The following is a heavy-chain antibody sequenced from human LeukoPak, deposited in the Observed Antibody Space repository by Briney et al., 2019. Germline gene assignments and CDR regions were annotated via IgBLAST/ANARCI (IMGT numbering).Heavy chain of an antibody. J-gene: IGHJ4*02. Sequence: GGSLRLSCAASGFTVSTYYMTWVRQAPGKGLEWVSFIRYDGNPTYCADSVKGRFTISRDNSKNMVYMQMNSLRVEDTAVYYCAKDFTYGPDHWGQGTLVSVSS. CDR1: GFTVSTYY. V-gene: IGHV3-30*02. CDR3: AKDFTYGPDH. D-gene: IGHD3-10*01. CDR2: IRYDGNPT.